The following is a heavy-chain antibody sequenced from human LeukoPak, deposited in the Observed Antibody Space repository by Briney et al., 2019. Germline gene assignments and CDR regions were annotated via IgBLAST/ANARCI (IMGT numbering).Heavy chain of an antibody. V-gene: IGHV3-53*04. J-gene: IGHJ4*02. CDR3: ARGGRDGYNSPHFDY. CDR1: GFTVSSNY. CDR2: IYSGGST. D-gene: IGHD5-24*01. Sequence: PGGSLRLSCAASGFTVSSNYMSWVRQAPGKGVEWVSVIYSGGSTYYADSVKGRFTISRHNSKNTLYLQMNSLRAEDTAVYYCARGGRDGYNSPHFDYWGQGTLVTVSS.